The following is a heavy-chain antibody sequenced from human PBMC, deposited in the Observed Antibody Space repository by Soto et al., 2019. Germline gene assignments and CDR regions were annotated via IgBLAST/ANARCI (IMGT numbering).Heavy chain of an antibody. CDR3: ARKSYSNPYYFDY. J-gene: IGHJ4*02. CDR2: IYYSGST. Sequence: QVQLQESGPGLVKPSQTLSLTCTVSGGSISSGGYYWSWIRQHPGKGLEWIGYIYYSGSTYYNPSLKSRVTISVDTSKNQFTLKLSSVTAADTAVYYCARKSYSNPYYFDYWGQGTLVTVSS. V-gene: IGHV4-31*03. CDR1: GGSISSGGYY. D-gene: IGHD4-4*01.